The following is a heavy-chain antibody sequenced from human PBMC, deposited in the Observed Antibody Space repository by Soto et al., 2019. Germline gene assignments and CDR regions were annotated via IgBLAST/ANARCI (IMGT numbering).Heavy chain of an antibody. CDR1: GGTFSSYA. J-gene: IGHJ6*02. D-gene: IGHD3-3*01. CDR3: ARDWQSNFGYCYYGMDV. V-gene: IGHV1-69*13. CDR2: IIPIFGTA. Sequence: SVKVSCKASGGTFSSYAISWVRQAPGQGLEWMGGIIPIFGTANYAQKFQGRVTITADESTSTAYMELSSLRSEDTAVYYCARDWQSNFGYCYYGMDVWGQGTTVTVSS.